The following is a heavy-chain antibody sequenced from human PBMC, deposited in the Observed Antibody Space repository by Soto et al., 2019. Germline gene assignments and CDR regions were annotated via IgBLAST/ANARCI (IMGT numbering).Heavy chain of an antibody. CDR2: IIPIFGTA. J-gene: IGHJ6*02. Sequence: ASVKVSCKASGGTFSSYAISWVRQAPGQGLEWMGGIIPIFGTANYAQKFQGRVTITADKSTSTAYMEPSSLRSEDTAVYYCARAQRDAYAFWGDPPPDYYYYGMDIWGQGTTVTASS. D-gene: IGHD3-3*01. V-gene: IGHV1-69*06. CDR1: GGTFSSYA. CDR3: ARAQRDAYAFWGDPPPDYYYYGMDI.